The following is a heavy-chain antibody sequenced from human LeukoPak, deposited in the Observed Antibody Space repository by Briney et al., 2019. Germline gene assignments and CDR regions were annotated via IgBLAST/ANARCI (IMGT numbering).Heavy chain of an antibody. D-gene: IGHD3-3*01. Sequence: ASVKVPCKASGYTFTVYYIHWVRQAPGQGLEWMGWIHPNSGGTNFVQKFQGRVTMTRDSSISTAYMEVSSLRSDDTAVYYCARAPVGGPLRFFDYWGQGTLVTVSS. CDR1: GYTFTVYY. CDR2: IHPNSGGT. V-gene: IGHV1-2*02. J-gene: IGHJ4*02. CDR3: ARAPVGGPLRFFDY.